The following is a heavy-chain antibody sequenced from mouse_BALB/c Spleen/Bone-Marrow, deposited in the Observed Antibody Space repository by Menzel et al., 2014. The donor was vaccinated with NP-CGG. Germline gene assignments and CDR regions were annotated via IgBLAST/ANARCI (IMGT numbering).Heavy chain of an antibody. CDR3: AEITTAAYYVMDY. J-gene: IGHJ4*01. V-gene: IGHV14-3*02. CDR1: GFNIKDTY. CDR2: IDPANGNT. Sequence: EVKLMESGAELVKPGASAKLSCTASGFNIKDTYIHWVKQRPEQGLEWIGRIDPANGNTKYDPKFQGKATITADTSSNTAYLQLSSLTSEDTAVYYCAEITTAAYYVMDYWGQGTSVTVSS. D-gene: IGHD1-2*01.